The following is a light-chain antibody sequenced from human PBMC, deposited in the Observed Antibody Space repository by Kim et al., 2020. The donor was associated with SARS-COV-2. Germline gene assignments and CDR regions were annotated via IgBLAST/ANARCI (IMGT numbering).Light chain of an antibody. J-gene: IGKJ1*01. V-gene: IGKV1-8*01. CDR1: QGITGY. Sequence: ASTGDRSAIPRRASQGITGYLAWYQQQPGRAPKLLMYAASTLQSGVPSRFSGSGSGTEFTLTIGCLQSEDPATYYCQQYYRYPRAFGQGTKV. CDR3: QQYYRYPRA. CDR2: AAS.